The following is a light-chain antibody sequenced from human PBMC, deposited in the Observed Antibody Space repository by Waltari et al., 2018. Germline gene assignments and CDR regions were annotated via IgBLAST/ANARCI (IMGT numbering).Light chain of an antibody. CDR1: QSVGTW. J-gene: IGKJ1*01. Sequence: DIQMTQSPSTLSASVGDRVTITCRASQSVGTWLAWFQQIPGGAPKVLIYRASNSESGVPSRFSGSGSGTDFTLTISSLQPDDFATYYCQQYNSNPWTFGQGTKVEIK. CDR3: QQYNSNPWT. V-gene: IGKV1-5*03. CDR2: RAS.